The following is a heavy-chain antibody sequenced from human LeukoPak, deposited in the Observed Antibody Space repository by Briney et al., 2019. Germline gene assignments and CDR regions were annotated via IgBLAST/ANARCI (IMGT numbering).Heavy chain of an antibody. V-gene: IGHV3-7*01. J-gene: IGHJ6*02. CDR1: GFTFSSYW. D-gene: IGHD4-17*01. CDR2: IKQDGSEK. CDR3: ARDTVTTGYYGMDV. Sequence: GRSLRLSCAASGFTFSSYWMSWVRQAPGKGLEWVANIKQDGSEKYYVDSVKGRFTISRDNAKNSLYLQMNSLRAEDTAVYYCARDTVTTGYYGMDVWGQGTTVTVSS.